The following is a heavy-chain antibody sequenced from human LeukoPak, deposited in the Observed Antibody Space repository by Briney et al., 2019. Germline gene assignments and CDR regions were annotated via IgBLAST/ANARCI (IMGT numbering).Heavy chain of an antibody. J-gene: IGHJ1*01. D-gene: IGHD2-15*01. CDR1: GYTFTGYY. V-gene: IGHV1-2*02. CDR2: INPNSGGT. CDR3: SRVEEIGVEATEYFQH. Sequence: ASVKVSCKASGYTFTGYYMHWVRQAPGQGLEWMGWINPNSGGTNYAQKFQGRVTMTRDTSISTAYMELSRLRSDNTTVYYSSRVEEIGVEATEYFQHWGQGTLVTVSS.